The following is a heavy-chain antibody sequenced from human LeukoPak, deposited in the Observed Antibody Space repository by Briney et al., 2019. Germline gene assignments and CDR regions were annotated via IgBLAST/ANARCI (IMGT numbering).Heavy chain of an antibody. Sequence: PGGSLRLSCAASGFTFSSYGMHWVRQAPGKGLEWVAFIRYDGSNKYSADSVKGRFTISRDNSKNTLYLQMNSLRAEDTAVYYCAKGGPLGRGYCSGGSCQIRDAFDIWGQGTMVTVSS. CDR1: GFTFSSYG. D-gene: IGHD2-15*01. CDR2: IRYDGSNK. CDR3: AKGGPLGRGYCSGGSCQIRDAFDI. V-gene: IGHV3-30*02. J-gene: IGHJ3*02.